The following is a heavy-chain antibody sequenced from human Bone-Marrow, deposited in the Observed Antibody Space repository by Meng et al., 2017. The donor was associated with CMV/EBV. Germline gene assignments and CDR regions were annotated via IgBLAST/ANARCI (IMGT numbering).Heavy chain of an antibody. CDR3: AKVGSKWSFDY. V-gene: IGHV3-23*03. J-gene: IGHJ4*02. Sequence: GGSLRLSCAASGFTFSSYAMSWVRQAPGKGLEWVSVIYSGGSSTYYADSVKGRFTISRDNSKNTRYLQMNSLRAEDTAVYYCAKVGSKWSFDYWGQGTLVTVSS. CDR2: IYSGGSST. D-gene: IGHD1-26*01. CDR1: GFTFSSYA.